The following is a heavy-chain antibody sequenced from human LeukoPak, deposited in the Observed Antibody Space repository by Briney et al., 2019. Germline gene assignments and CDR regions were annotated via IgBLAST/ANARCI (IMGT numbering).Heavy chain of an antibody. J-gene: IGHJ3*02. CDR1: GYSFTSYW. CDR3: ARRGYCSGGSCYSNAFDI. D-gene: IGHD2-15*01. Sequence: GESLKISCKGSGYSFTSYWIGWVRQMPGKGLEWMGIIYPGDSDTRYSPSFQGQVTISADKSISTAYLQWSSLKASDTAIYYCARRGYCSGGSCYSNAFDIWGQGTMVTVSS. CDR2: IYPGDSDT. V-gene: IGHV5-51*01.